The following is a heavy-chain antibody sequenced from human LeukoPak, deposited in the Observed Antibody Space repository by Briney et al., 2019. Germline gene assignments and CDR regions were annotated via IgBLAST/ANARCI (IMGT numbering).Heavy chain of an antibody. D-gene: IGHD6-6*01. J-gene: IGHJ4*02. Sequence: PGGSLRLSCAASGFTFSSYAMSWVRQAPGKGLEWVSAISGSGGRTDYADSVKGRFTISRDNSKNTLYLQMNSLRTEDTAVYYCAKDGLKGSSSLTGGEKYFDYWGQGTLVTVSS. CDR1: GFTFSSYA. V-gene: IGHV3-23*01. CDR2: ISGSGGRT. CDR3: AKDGLKGSSSLTGGEKYFDY.